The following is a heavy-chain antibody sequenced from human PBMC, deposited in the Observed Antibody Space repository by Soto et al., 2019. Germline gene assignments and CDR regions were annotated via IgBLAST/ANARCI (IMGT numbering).Heavy chain of an antibody. D-gene: IGHD5-12*01. Sequence: SETLSLTCAVYGGSFSGYYWSWIRQPPGKGLEWIGEINHSGSTNYNPSLKSRVTLSVDTSKNQFSLKLSSVTAADTAVYYCARGGVATISLGYYYYGMDVWGQGTTVTVSS. CDR2: INHSGST. CDR1: GGSFSGYY. J-gene: IGHJ6*02. V-gene: IGHV4-34*01. CDR3: ARGGVATISLGYYYYGMDV.